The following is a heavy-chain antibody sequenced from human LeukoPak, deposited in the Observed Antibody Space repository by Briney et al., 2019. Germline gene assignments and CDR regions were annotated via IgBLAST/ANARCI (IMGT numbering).Heavy chain of an antibody. V-gene: IGHV3-21*01. CDR1: GFTFSSYS. J-gene: IGHJ4*02. CDR2: ISSSSSYI. CDR3: ARAPFAFYDSSGYSTFDY. D-gene: IGHD3-22*01. Sequence: PGGSLRLSCAASGFTFSSYSMNWVRQAPGKGLEWVSSISSSSSYIYYADSVKGRFTISRDNAKNSLYLQMNSLRAEDTAVYYCARAPFAFYDSSGYSTFDYWGQGTLVTVSS.